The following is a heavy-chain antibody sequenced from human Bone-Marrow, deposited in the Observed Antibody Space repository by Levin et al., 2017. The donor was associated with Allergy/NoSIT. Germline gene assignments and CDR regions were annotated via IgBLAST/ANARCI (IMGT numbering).Heavy chain of an antibody. CDR3: ARGGEYFDWSYFDF. CDR2: TSYSGST. CDR1: GGSMSTYY. V-gene: IGHV4-59*01. J-gene: IGHJ4*02. Sequence: PSETLSLTCTVSGGSMSTYYWSWIRQPPERGLDWIGYTSYSGSTSYNPSLKSRVIISVDTSKNQVSLKMSSVTAADTAVYYCARGGEYFDWSYFDFWGLGTLVTVSS. D-gene: IGHD3-9*01.